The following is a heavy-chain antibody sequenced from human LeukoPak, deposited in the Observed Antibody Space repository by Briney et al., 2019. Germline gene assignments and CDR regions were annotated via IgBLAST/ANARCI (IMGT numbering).Heavy chain of an antibody. D-gene: IGHD2-2*01. J-gene: IGHJ6*02. CDR1: GFTFSSYA. V-gene: IGHV3-23*01. CDR2: ISGSGGST. CDR3: ATSAPNCSSTSQHYYGMDV. Sequence: GGSLRLSCAASGFTFSSYAMSWVRQAPGKGLEWVSAISGSGGSTYYADSVKGRFTISRDNSKNTLYLQMNSLRAEDTAVYYCATSAPNCSSTSQHYYGMDVWGQGTTVTVSS.